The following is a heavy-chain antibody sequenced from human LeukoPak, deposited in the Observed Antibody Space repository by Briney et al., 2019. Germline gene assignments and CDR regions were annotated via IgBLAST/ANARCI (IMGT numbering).Heavy chain of an antibody. CDR2: ISSSGSTI. V-gene: IGHV3-48*03. CDR3: ARIDGYNYSFAY. D-gene: IGHD5-24*01. Sequence: PGGSLRLSCAASGFTFSSYEMNWVRQAPGKGLDWVSYISSSGSTIYYADSVKGRFTISRDKAKKSLYLQMNSLRAEDTAVYYCARIDGYNYSFAYWGQGTLVTVSS. J-gene: IGHJ4*02. CDR1: GFTFSSYE.